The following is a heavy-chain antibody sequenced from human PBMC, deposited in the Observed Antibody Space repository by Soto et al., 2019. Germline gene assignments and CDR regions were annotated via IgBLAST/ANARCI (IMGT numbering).Heavy chain of an antibody. J-gene: IGHJ5*02. CDR1: GFTFSDYY. V-gene: IGHV3-11*06. CDR3: ARDRSPYPWFGVLGWFDP. CDR2: ISSSSSYT. Sequence: QVQLVGSGGGLVKPGGSLRLSCAASGFTFSDYYMSWIRQAPGKGLEWVSCISSSSSYTNYSDSVKGRFTISRDNAKNSLYLQMNSLRAEDTAVYYCARDRSPYPWFGVLGWFDPWGQGTLVTVSS. D-gene: IGHD3-10*01.